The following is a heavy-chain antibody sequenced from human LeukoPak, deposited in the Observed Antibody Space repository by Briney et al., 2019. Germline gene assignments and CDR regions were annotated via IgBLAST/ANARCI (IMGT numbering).Heavy chain of an antibody. J-gene: IGHJ4*02. V-gene: IGHV1-2*02. CDR2: INPNSGRT. D-gene: IGHD4-17*01. CDR3: RTDRYGDYGDYIDY. CDR1: GYTFTGYY. Sequence: GASVKVSCKASGYTFTGYYMHWVRQAPGQGLEWMGGINPNSGRTNYAQKFQGRVTITRDTSISTAYMELSRLRSDDTAVYYCRTDRYGDYGDYIDYWGQGTLVTVSS.